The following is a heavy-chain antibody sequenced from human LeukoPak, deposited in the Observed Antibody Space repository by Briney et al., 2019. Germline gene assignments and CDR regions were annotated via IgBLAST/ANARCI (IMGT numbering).Heavy chain of an antibody. CDR1: GFTFNNYY. CDR3: AKDFGYCSSTSCYFDY. J-gene: IGHJ4*02. D-gene: IGHD2-2*01. V-gene: IGHV3-11*01. Sequence: GGSLRLSCAASGFTFNNYYMSWIRQAPGKGLEWISYISISGSTKYYADSVKGRFTISRDNSKNTLYLQMNSLRAEDTAVYYCAKDFGYCSSTSCYFDYWGQGTLVTVSS. CDR2: ISISGSTK.